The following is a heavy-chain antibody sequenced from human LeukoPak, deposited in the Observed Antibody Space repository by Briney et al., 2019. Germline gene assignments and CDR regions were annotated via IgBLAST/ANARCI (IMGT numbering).Heavy chain of an antibody. CDR1: GFPFSSYG. CDR3: AKRATDDALDI. Sequence: PGRSLRLSCAASGFPFSSYGIHWVRQAPGKGLEWVAVITYDGSNGYFADSVKGRFTISRDNSRNTLSLQTNSLRTEDTALYYCAKRATDDALDIWGRGTMVTVSS. CDR2: ITYDGSNG. D-gene: IGHD5-12*01. V-gene: IGHV3-30*18. J-gene: IGHJ3*02.